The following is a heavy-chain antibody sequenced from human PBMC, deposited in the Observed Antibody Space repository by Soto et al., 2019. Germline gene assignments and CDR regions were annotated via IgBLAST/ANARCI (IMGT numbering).Heavy chain of an antibody. CDR2: ISAYNGNT. D-gene: IGHD4-17*01. CDR1: GYTFTSYG. Sequence: ASVKVSCKASGYTFTSYGISWVRQAPGQGLEWMGWISAYNGNTNYAQKLQGRVTMTTDTSTSTAYMELRSLRSDDTAVYYCARAPAVTILTDAFDIWGQGTMVTVSS. CDR3: ARAPAVTILTDAFDI. V-gene: IGHV1-18*01. J-gene: IGHJ3*02.